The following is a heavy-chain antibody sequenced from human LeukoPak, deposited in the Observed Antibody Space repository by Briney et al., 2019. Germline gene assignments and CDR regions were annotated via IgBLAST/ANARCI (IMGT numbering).Heavy chain of an antibody. D-gene: IGHD2-15*01. J-gene: IGHJ6*03. CDR2: IIPIFGTA. Sequence: SVKVSCKASGGTFSNYAINWVRQAPGQGLEWMGRIIPIFGTANYAQKFQGRVTITTDESTSTAYMELGSLRSEDTAVYYCARDLVVVVAGYYYYYMDVWGKGTTVTVSS. V-gene: IGHV1-69*05. CDR1: GGTFSNYA. CDR3: ARDLVVVVAGYYYYYMDV.